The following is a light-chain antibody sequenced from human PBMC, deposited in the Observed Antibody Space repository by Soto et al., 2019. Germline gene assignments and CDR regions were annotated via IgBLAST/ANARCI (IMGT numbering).Light chain of an antibody. V-gene: IGLV2-14*01. J-gene: IGLJ2*01. CDR3: SSYTSSSTLVV. Sequence: QSVLTQPASVSGSPGQSITISCTGTSSDIGGYNYVSWYQQHPGKAPKLMICDVSNRPSGVSDRFSGSKSGNTASLTISGLQAEDEADYSCSSYTSSSTLVVFGGGTKLTVL. CDR2: DVS. CDR1: SSDIGGYNY.